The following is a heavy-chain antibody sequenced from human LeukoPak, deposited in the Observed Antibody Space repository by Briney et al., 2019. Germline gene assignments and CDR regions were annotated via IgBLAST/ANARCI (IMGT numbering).Heavy chain of an antibody. CDR2: ISGSGGTT. J-gene: IGHJ4*02. Sequence: GGSLRLSCAASGFTFSSYAMSWVRQAPGKGLGWVSAISGSGGTTCYADSVKGRFTISRDNSKDTLYLQMDSLRAGDTAVYYCAKGSGYCSSTRCYPLDYWGQGTLVTVSS. D-gene: IGHD2-2*01. CDR1: GFTFSSYA. CDR3: AKGSGYCSSTRCYPLDY. V-gene: IGHV3-23*01.